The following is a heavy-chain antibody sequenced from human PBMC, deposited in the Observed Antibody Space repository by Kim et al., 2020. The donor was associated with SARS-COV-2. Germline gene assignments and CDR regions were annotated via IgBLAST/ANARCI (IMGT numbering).Heavy chain of an antibody. CDR3: ARDFSRGVFDY. J-gene: IGHJ4*02. Sequence: IYYADAVKGRFTISRDNAKNSLYLQMNSLRADDTAVYYCARDFSRGVFDYWGQGTLVTVSS. V-gene: IGHV3-11*04. D-gene: IGHD3-16*01. CDR2: I.